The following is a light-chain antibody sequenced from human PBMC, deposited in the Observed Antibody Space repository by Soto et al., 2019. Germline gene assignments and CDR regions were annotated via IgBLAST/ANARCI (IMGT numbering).Light chain of an antibody. CDR2: EVS. CDR3: SSYTSSSTNV. J-gene: IGLJ1*01. Sequence: QSALTQPASVSGSPGQSITISCTGTSSDVGGYNYVSWYQHHPGKAPKLMIYEVSNRPSGVSNRFSGSRSGNTASLTISGLQAEDEAYYYCSSYTSSSTNVFGTGTKLTVL. V-gene: IGLV2-14*01. CDR1: SSDVGGYNY.